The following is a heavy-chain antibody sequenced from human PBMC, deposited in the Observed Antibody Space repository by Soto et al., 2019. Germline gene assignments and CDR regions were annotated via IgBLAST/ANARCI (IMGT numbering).Heavy chain of an antibody. CDR3: ARRCDF. Sequence: PGGSLRLSCAASGLTFSGFDMNWVRQAPGKGLECVSYISSSGDTKDYADSVKGRFTISRDNAKNSLYVQMNSLRVEDTAIYYCARRCDFWGQGGLVTVSS. CDR2: ISSSGDTK. V-gene: IGHV3-48*03. J-gene: IGHJ4*02. CDR1: GLTFSGFD.